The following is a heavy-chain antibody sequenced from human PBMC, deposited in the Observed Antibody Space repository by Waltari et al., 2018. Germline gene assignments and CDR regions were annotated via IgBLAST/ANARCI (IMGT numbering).Heavy chain of an antibody. J-gene: IGHJ4*02. CDR1: GFTVSSNY. V-gene: IGHV3-53*01. CDR2: IYSGGST. Sequence: VQLVESGGGLIQPGGSLRLSCAASGFTVSSNYMSWVRQAPGKGLEWVSVIYSGGSTYYADSVKGRFTISRDNSKNTLYLQMNSLRAEDTAVYYCARASVTGDYLIDYWGQGTLVTVSS. D-gene: IGHD4-17*01. CDR3: ARASVTGDYLIDY.